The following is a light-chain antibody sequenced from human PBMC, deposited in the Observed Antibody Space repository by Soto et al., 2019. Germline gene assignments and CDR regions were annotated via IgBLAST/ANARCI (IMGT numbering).Light chain of an antibody. CDR2: GAS. CDR3: QQYNNWPPAWT. CDR1: QSVSSN. J-gene: IGKJ1*01. V-gene: IGKV3-15*01. Sequence: TQSPGTLSLSPGERATLSCRASQSVSSNLAWYQQKPGQAPSLLIYGASTRATGTPARFSGSGSGTEFTLTISSLQSEDFAVYYCQQYNNWPPAWTFGQGAKADIK.